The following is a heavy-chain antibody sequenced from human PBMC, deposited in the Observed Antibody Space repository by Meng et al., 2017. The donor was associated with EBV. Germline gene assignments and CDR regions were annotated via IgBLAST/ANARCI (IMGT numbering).Heavy chain of an antibody. CDR1: GFIFRDSA. CDR2: VETKTSKYAT. V-gene: IGHV3-73*01. CDR3: WGDLNYGSY. J-gene: IGHJ4*02. D-gene: IGHD3-16*01. Sequence: GDLVESGRGLVQAGGSLKLSCGASGFIFRDSAMHWVRQASGKGLEWVGRVETKTSKYATAYAASVKGRFSVSRDDSKNMVFLEMNSLKPEDTARYYCWGDLNYGSYWGQGTLVTVSS.